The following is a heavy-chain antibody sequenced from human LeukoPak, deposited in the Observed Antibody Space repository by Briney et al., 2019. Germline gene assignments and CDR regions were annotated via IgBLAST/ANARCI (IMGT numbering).Heavy chain of an antibody. CDR2: IKSKTDGGTT. CDR1: GFTFSNAW. D-gene: IGHD3-22*01. J-gene: IGHJ4*02. CDR3: TTDPMIVVVIGL. Sequence: GGSLRLSCAASGFTFSNAWMSWVRQAPGKGLVWVGRIKSKTDGGTTDHAAPVKGRFTISRDDSKNTLYLQMNSLKTEDTAVYYCTTDPMIVVVIGLWGQGTLVTVPS. V-gene: IGHV3-15*01.